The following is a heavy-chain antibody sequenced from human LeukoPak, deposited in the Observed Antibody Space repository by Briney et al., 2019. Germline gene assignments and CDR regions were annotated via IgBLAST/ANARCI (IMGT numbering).Heavy chain of an antibody. D-gene: IGHD3-22*01. CDR2: IYSGGST. CDR3: ARGDYYDSSGHSQYFQH. Sequence: GGSLRLSCAASGFTVSSNYMSWVRQAPGEGLEWVSVIYSGGSTYYADSVKGRFTISRDNSKNTLYLQMNSLRVEDTAVYYCARGDYYDSSGHSQYFQHWGQGTRVTVSS. CDR1: GFTVSSNY. V-gene: IGHV3-66*01. J-gene: IGHJ1*01.